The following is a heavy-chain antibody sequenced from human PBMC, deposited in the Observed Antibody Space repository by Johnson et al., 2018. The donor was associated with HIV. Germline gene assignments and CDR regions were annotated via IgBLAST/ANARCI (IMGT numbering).Heavy chain of an antibody. J-gene: IGHJ3*02. CDR2: ISSNGGST. CDR3: AREEGTDILTRGDAFDM. D-gene: IGHD3-9*01. CDR1: GFTFSSYW. Sequence: QVQLVESGGGLVQPGGSLGLFCSASGFTFSSYWMSWVRQAPGKGLEYVSAISSNGGSTYYANSVKGRSIISRDNAKNSLYLQMNSLRAEDTAVYYCAREEGTDILTRGDAFDMWGQGTMVTVSS. V-gene: IGHV3-64*04.